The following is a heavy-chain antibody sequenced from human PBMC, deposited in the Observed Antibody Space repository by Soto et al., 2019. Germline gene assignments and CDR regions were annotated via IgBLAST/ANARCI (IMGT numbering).Heavy chain of an antibody. CDR2: IYYSGST. V-gene: IGHV4-30-4*01. CDR3: ARFTAMVYYYYYGMDV. CDR1: GGSISSGDYY. Sequence: SETLSLTCTVSGGSISSGDYYWSWIRQPPGKGLEWIGYIYYSGSTYYNPSLKSRVTISVDTSKNQFSLKLSSVTAADTAVYYCARFTAMVYYYYYGMDVWGQGTTVTVSS. D-gene: IGHD5-18*01. J-gene: IGHJ6*02.